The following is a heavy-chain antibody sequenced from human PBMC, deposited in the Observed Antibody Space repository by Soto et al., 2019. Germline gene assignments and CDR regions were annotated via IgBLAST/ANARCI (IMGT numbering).Heavy chain of an antibody. Sequence: QITLKESGPTLVKPTQTLTLTCTFSGFSLSTSGVGVGWIRQPPGKALEWLALIYWDDDKRYSPSLKSRLTITKDTSKNQVVLTLTNMDPVDTATYYCAHRGVLGVRGVISWFDPWGQGTLVTVSS. J-gene: IGHJ5*02. D-gene: IGHD3-10*01. CDR1: GFSLSTSGVG. V-gene: IGHV2-5*02. CDR3: AHRGVLGVRGVISWFDP. CDR2: IYWDDDK.